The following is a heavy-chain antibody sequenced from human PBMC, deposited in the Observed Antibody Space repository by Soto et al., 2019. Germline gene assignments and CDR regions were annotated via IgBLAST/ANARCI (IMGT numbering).Heavy chain of an antibody. D-gene: IGHD2-15*01. J-gene: IGHJ4*01. V-gene: IGHV3-9*01. Sequence: GGSLRLSCTASGFTFDDYAMHWVRQGPARGLEWVSGITWNSGKIAYADSVKGRFTIARDDDNNSLYLQMNSLRPEDTALYYCVKDSYADFHRVLSTAEYFFDYWGHGTLVTVSS. CDR3: VKDSYADFHRVLSTAEYFFDY. CDR2: ITWNSGKI. CDR1: GFTFDDYA.